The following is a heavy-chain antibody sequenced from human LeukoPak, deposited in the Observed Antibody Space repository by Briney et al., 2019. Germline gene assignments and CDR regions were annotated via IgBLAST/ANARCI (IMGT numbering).Heavy chain of an antibody. CDR3: AREGEYIVVVPAANWFDP. V-gene: IGHV4-61*02. CDR1: GGSISSGSYY. CDR2: IYTSGST. D-gene: IGHD2-2*01. J-gene: IGHJ5*02. Sequence: PSQTLSLTCTVSGGSISSGSYYWSWIRQPAGKGLEWIGRIYTSGSTNYNPSLKSRVTMSVDTSKNQFSLKLSSVTAADTAVYYCAREGEYIVVVPAANWFDPWGQGTLVTVSS.